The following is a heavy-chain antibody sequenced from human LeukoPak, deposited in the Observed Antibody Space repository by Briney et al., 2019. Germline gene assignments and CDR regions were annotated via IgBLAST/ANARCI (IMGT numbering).Heavy chain of an antibody. Sequence: SQTLSLTCTVSGGSISSGSYYWSWIRQPAGKGLEWIGRIYTSGSTNYNPSLKSRVTISVDTSKNQFSLKLSSVTAADTAVYYCARAHGFWSGYSDVFDYWGQGTLVTVSS. D-gene: IGHD3-3*01. J-gene: IGHJ4*02. V-gene: IGHV4-61*02. CDR2: IYTSGST. CDR3: ARAHGFWSGYSDVFDY. CDR1: GGSISSGSYY.